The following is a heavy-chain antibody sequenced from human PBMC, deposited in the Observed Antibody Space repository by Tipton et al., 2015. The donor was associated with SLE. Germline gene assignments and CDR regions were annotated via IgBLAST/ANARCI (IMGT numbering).Heavy chain of an antibody. Sequence: QLVQSGAEVKKPGESLKISCKASGYNFAIYWVAWVRQMPGXGXEWMGIINPVDSDTRYSPSFQGQVSISVDKSISTAYLQWSSLQASDTAMYYCARHRAAGGGYYYGMDVWGQGTTVTVSS. D-gene: IGHD6-13*01. CDR3: ARHRAAGGGYYYGMDV. CDR2: INPVDSDT. V-gene: IGHV5-51*01. J-gene: IGHJ6*02. CDR1: GYNFAIYW.